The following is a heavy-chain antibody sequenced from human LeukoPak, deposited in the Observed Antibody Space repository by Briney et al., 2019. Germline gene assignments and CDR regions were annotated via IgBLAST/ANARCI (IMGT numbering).Heavy chain of an antibody. CDR2: ISSSSSTI. CDR3: AKELDRDAFDI. D-gene: IGHD1-14*01. J-gene: IGHJ3*02. V-gene: IGHV3-48*01. Sequence: GGSLRLSCAASGFTFSSYSMNWVRQAPGKGLEWVSYISSSSSTIYYADSVKGRFTISRDNSKNTLYLQMNSLRAEDTAVYYCAKELDRDAFDIWGQGTMVTVSS. CDR1: GFTFSSYS.